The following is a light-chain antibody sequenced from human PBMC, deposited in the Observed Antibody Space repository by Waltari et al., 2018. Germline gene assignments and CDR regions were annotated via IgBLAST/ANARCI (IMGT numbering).Light chain of an antibody. CDR1: QNINKY. CDR2: DAS. CDR3: QKYGSLPAT. J-gene: IGKJ1*01. Sequence: EIMLPQSPGTLSLSPGERATLSCRASQNINKYLAWYQHKPGQPPRLLIYDASSRATGIPDRFSGSGSGTDFSLTISRLEPEDFAVYYCQKYGSLPATFGQGTKVEIK. V-gene: IGKV3-20*01.